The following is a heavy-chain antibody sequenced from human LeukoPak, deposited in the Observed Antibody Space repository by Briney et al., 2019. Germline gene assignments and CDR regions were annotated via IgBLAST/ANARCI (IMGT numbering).Heavy chain of an antibody. D-gene: IGHD3-22*01. J-gene: IGHJ4*02. CDR3: ARGDYYDSSHMDY. CDR1: GGSISSYY. V-gene: IGHV4-59*01. CDR2: IYYSGST. Sequence: SETLSLTCTVSGGSISSYYWSWIRQPPGKGLEWIGYIYYSGSTNYNPSLKSRVTISVDTSKNQFSLKLSSVTAADTAVYYCARGDYYDSSHMDYWGQGTLVTVSS.